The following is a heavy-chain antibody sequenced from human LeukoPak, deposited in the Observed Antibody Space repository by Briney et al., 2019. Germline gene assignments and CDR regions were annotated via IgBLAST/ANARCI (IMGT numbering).Heavy chain of an antibody. CDR1: GGSFSGYY. CDR3: ARERRWYPFDY. D-gene: IGHD4-23*01. CDR2: INHSGST. V-gene: IGHV4-34*01. Sequence: PSETLSLTCAVYGGSFSGYYWSWIRQPPGKGLEWIGEINHSGSTNYNPSLKSRVTISVDTSKNQFSLKLSSVTVADTAVYYCARERRWYPFDYWGQGTLVTVSS. J-gene: IGHJ4*02.